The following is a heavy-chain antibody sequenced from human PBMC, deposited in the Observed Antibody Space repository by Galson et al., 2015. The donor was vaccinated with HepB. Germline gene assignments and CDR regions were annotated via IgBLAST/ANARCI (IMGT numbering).Heavy chain of an antibody. J-gene: IGHJ4*02. Sequence: SVKVSCKASGYTFSSYSITWVRQAPGQGLEWMGWIGAYNGNTNYAQKVQGRVTMTTDTSTSTAYMELRSLTSDDTAVYYCATARYSTSPPDKWGQGTLVTVSS. V-gene: IGHV1-18*01. CDR2: IGAYNGNT. CDR1: GYTFSSYS. CDR3: ATARYSTSPPDK. D-gene: IGHD6-6*01.